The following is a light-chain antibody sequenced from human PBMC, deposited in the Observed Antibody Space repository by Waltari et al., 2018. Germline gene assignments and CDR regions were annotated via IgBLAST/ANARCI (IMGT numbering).Light chain of an antibody. V-gene: IGKV1-5*03. CDR2: KAS. J-gene: IGKJ2*01. Sequence: DIQMTQSPSTLSASVGDSVTITCRASETVLTWLAWYQQKPGKAPKLLIYKASSLESGVPSGFRGSASGTEFTLTISSLQPDDSATYYCLQYHSYSKFGQGTKLEIK. CDR3: LQYHSYSK. CDR1: ETVLTW.